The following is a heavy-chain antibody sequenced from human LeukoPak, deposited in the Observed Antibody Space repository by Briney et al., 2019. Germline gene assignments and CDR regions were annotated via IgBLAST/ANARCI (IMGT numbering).Heavy chain of an antibody. Sequence: GGSLRLSCTASGLTFHNTWMHWLRQAPGKGLVWVSSIISDGITTTYAFSVKGRFTISRDNAKNTLYLQMNSLRADDTAVYYCAADGEYAFLVWGQGTMVTVSS. J-gene: IGHJ3*01. CDR2: IISDGITT. CDR3: AADGEYAFLV. V-gene: IGHV3-74*01. D-gene: IGHD2/OR15-2a*01. CDR1: GLTFHNTW.